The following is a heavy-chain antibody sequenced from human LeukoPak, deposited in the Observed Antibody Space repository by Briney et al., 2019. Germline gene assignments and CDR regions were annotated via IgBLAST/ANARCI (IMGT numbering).Heavy chain of an antibody. CDR3: ARAPSEIGGYYPEYFRR. CDR2: IKSDGST. D-gene: IGHD3-22*01. CDR1: GFTFSSYW. Sequence: GGSLRLSCAASGFTFSSYWMHWVRQAPGKGLVWVSRIKSDGSTNYADSVKGRFTISRDNAKNTLSLQMNSLRAEDTGVYYCARAPSEIGGYYPEYFRRRVEDTLVTVSS. J-gene: IGHJ1*01. V-gene: IGHV3-74*01.